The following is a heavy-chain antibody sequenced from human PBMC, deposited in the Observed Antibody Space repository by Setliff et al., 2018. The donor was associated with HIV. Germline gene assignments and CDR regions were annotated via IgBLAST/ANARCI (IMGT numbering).Heavy chain of an antibody. CDR3: ARAYDTSGDMDF. CDR1: GYPFTGYY. V-gene: IGHV1-2*02. Sequence: ASVKVSCKASGYPFTGYYVQWVRQAPGQGLEWMGWIKHNRDLTWHAQKFQGRVTMTRDTSISTAYMELSGLRSDDTAVYYCARAYDTSGDMDFWGQGTLVTVSS. CDR2: IKHNRDLT. J-gene: IGHJ4*02. D-gene: IGHD3-22*01.